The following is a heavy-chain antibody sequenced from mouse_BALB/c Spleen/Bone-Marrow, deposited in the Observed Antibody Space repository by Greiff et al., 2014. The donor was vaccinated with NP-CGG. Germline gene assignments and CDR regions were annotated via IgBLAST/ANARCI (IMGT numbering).Heavy chain of an antibody. D-gene: IGHD2-1*01. CDR1: GYTFTTYT. CDR2: INPSSGYT. V-gene: IGHV1-4*01. Sequence: QVQLQQSGAELARPGASVKMSCGASGYTFTTYTMHWVKQRRGQGLEWIGYINPSSGYTYYNQKFKDKATLTADKSSSAAYLQLSSLTSEDSAVYYCARVYGNYDAMDYWGQGTSVTVSS. CDR3: ARVYGNYDAMDY. J-gene: IGHJ4*01.